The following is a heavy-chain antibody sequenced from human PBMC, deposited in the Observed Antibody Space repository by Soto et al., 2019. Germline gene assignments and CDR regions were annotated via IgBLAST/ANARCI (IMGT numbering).Heavy chain of an antibody. CDR1: GFTFSSYA. CDR3: AKDLCSSTSCYVTYYFDY. V-gene: IGHV3-23*01. J-gene: IGHJ4*02. Sequence: EVQLLESGGGLVQPGGSLRLSCAASGFTFSSYAMSWVRQAPGKGLERVSAISGSGGSTYYADSVKGRFTISRDNSKNTLYLQMNSLRAEDTAVYYCAKDLCSSTSCYVTYYFDYWGQGTLVTVSS. D-gene: IGHD2-2*01. CDR2: ISGSGGST.